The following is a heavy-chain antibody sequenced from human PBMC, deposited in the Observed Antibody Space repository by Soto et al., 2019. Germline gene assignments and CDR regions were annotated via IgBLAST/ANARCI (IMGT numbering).Heavy chain of an antibody. Sequence: QVQLVQSGAEVKRPGSSVKVSCKASGDTFTFYSINWVRQDPGLGLEWMGRINPILSMSNYAQRFQGRVTMTADKSTSTAYKELSSLRSEDTAIYYCASSYGSGYRAFDYWGQGALVTVSS. J-gene: IGHJ4*02. CDR2: INPILSMS. D-gene: IGHD3-10*01. CDR1: GDTFTFYS. CDR3: ASSYGSGYRAFDY. V-gene: IGHV1-69*02.